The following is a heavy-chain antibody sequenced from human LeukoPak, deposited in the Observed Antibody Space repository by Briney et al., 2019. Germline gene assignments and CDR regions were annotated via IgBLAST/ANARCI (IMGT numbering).Heavy chain of an antibody. CDR1: GFTFDDYT. D-gene: IGHD1-26*01. CDR3: AKDIRAKWESGVDY. CDR2: ISWDGGST. V-gene: IGHV3-43*01. Sequence: PGGSLRLSCAASGFTFDDYTMHWFRQAPGKGLEWVSLISWDGGSTYYADSVKGRFTISRDNSKNSLYLQMNSLRTEDTALYYCAKDIRAKWESGVDYWGQGTLVTVSS. J-gene: IGHJ4*02.